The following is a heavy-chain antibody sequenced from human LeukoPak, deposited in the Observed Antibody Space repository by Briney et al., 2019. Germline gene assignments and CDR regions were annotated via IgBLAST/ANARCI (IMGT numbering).Heavy chain of an antibody. CDR1: GFTFTSYW. CDR3: ARDFHIIEGGFDP. D-gene: IGHD2/OR15-2a*01. CDR2: INGDGSNT. V-gene: IGHV3-74*01. J-gene: IGHJ5*02. Sequence: GWSLRLSCAASGFTFTSYWMHWVRQAPGEGLVWVSRINGDGSNTNYADSVKGRFTISRDNAKNSLYLQMNSLRAEDTALYYCARDFHIIEGGFDPWGQGTLVTVSS.